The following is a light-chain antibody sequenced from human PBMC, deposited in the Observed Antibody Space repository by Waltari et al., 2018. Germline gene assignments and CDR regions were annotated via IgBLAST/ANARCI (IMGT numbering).Light chain of an antibody. CDR3: AAWDDSLSGGV. J-gene: IGLJ2*01. CDR2: SNN. V-gene: IGLV1-47*01. CDR1: SSNIGSNY. Sequence: QSVLTQPPSASGTPGQRVTISCSGSSSNIGSNYVYWYQQFPGAAPKLIIYSNNQRPSGVPYRFSGSNSGTSASLAISGLRSEDEADYYCAAWDDSLSGGVFGGGTKLTVL.